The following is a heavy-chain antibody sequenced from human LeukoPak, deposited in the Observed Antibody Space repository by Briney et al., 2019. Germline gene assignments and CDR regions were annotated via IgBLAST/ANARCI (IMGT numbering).Heavy chain of an antibody. D-gene: IGHD2-21*02. CDR2: IKQDGSQK. CDR3: AREGTFGDYRASGDH. J-gene: IGHJ4*02. Sequence: SGGSLRLSCEASGFTFSTYWMKWVRQAPGKGLEWVANIKQDGSQKYYVDSVKGRFIISRDNAKNSLNLQMNSVRAEDTAVYYCAREGTFGDYRASGDHWGQGALVTVSS. V-gene: IGHV3-7*03. CDR1: GFTFSTYW.